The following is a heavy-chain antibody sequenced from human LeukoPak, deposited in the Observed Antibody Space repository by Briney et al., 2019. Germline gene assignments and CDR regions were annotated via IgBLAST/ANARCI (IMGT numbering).Heavy chain of an antibody. D-gene: IGHD1-1*01. CDR3: AADSRQLQPHDAFDI. CDR1: GFTVNSNY. J-gene: IGHJ3*02. CDR2: IYSGGTT. V-gene: IGHV3-66*01. Sequence: GGSLRLSCAASGFTVNSNYMSWVRQAPGKGLEWVSVIYSGGTTYYADSVKGRFTISRDNSKNTLYLQMNSLRAEDMAVYYCAADSRQLQPHDAFDIWGQGTMVTVSS.